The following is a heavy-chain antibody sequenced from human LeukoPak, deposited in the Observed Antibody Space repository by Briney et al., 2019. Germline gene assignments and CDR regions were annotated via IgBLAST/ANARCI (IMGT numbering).Heavy chain of an antibody. CDR1: GFTFSSYA. V-gene: IGHV3-23*01. Sequence: GGSLRLSCAASGFTFSSYAMSWVRQAPGKGLEWVPAISGSGGSTYYADSVKGRFTISRDNSKNTLYLQMNSLRAEDTAVYYCATLKGGIAAAGTIGYFDYWGQGTLVTVSS. J-gene: IGHJ4*02. CDR3: ATLKGGIAAAGTIGYFDY. CDR2: ISGSGGST. D-gene: IGHD6-13*01.